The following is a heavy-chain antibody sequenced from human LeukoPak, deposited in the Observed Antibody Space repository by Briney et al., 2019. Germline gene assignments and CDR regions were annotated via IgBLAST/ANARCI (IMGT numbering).Heavy chain of an antibody. CDR3: LAVAGTWY. V-gene: IGHV3-73*01. Sequence: GGSLKLSCAASGFTFSGSAMHWVRQASGKGLEWVGRIRSKANSYATAYAASVKGRFTISRDDSKNTAYLQMNSLKTEDTAVYYCLAVAGTWYWGQGTLVTVSS. J-gene: IGHJ4*02. CDR1: GFTFSGSA. D-gene: IGHD6-19*01. CDR2: IRSKANSYAT.